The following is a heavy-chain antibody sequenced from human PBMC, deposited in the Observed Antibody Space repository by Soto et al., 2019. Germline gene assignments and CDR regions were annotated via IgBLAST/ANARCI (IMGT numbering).Heavy chain of an antibody. Sequence: QVQLVQSGAEVREPGASVKVSCKASGYSFTSLDINWVRQTAGQGLEWMGWMQPSTGRTGYAQKFQGRVTMTRDTSINTAYMELTTLTSDDTACYYCARGVSAGVDYWGKGTLVTVSS. J-gene: IGHJ4*02. CDR2: MQPSTGRT. CDR1: GYSFTSLD. D-gene: IGHD1-26*01. CDR3: ARGVSAGVDY. V-gene: IGHV1-8*01.